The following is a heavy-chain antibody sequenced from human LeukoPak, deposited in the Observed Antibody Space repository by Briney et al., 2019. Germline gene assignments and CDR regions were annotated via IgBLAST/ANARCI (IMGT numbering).Heavy chain of an antibody. D-gene: IGHD2-2*01. CDR1: GYSISSGYY. J-gene: IGHJ4*02. V-gene: IGHV4-38-2*02. CDR2: IHHSGST. Sequence: SETLSLTXTVSGYSISSGYYWGWIRKPPGKGLEWIGSIHHSGSTYYDPSLKSRVTISVDTSKNQFSLKLSSVTAADTAVYYCARGYQLLSYYFDYWGQGTLVTVSS. CDR3: ARGYQLLSYYFDY.